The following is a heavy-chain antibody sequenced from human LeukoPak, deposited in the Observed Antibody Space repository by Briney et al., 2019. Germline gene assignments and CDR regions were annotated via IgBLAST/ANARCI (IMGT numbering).Heavy chain of an antibody. CDR2: ISATGFTT. CDR3: TKDVQVGPTRGFFDF. CDR1: GFTFTSYS. D-gene: IGHD1-26*01. Sequence: PGGSLRLSCAASGFTFTSYSMNWVRQAPGKGLEWISVISATGFTTYHTDSVKGRFTISRDNSKSILSLQMDGLRAEDTAIYFCTKDVQVGPTRGFFDFWGQGTLVTVSS. J-gene: IGHJ4*03. V-gene: IGHV3-23*01.